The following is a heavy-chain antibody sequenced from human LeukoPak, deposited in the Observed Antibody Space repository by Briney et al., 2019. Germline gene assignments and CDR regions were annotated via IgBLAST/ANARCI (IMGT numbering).Heavy chain of an antibody. Sequence: PSETLSLTCTVSGGSISSSSYYWGWIRQPPGKGLEWIGSIYYSGSTYYNPSLKSRVTISVDTSKNQFSLKLSSVTAADTAVYYCARTYYDFWSGYFPPDYWGQGTLVTVSS. V-gene: IGHV4-39*01. D-gene: IGHD3-3*01. CDR3: ARTYYDFWSGYFPPDY. J-gene: IGHJ4*02. CDR1: GGSISSSSYY. CDR2: IYYSGST.